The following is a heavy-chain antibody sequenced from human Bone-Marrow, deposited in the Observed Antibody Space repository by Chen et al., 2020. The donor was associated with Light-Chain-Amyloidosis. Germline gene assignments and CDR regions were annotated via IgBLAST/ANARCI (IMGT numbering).Heavy chain of an antibody. V-gene: IGHV3-30-3*01. CDR3: ATDSAVPGAHPPDY. CDR2: ISYGENPK. Sequence: QVRLVESGGGVVQPGGSLRLSCAASGFAFSSYAMHWVRQAPGKGLEWVAAISYGENPKNYADSVRGRFTISRDNSKNTLFLQMSSLTADDTALFYCATDSAVPGAHPPDYWGQGTPVTVSS. J-gene: IGHJ4*02. CDR1: GFAFSSYA. D-gene: IGHD6-19*01.